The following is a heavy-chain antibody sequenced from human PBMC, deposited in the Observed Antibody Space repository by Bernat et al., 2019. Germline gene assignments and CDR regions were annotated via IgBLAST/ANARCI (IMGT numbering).Heavy chain of an antibody. D-gene: IGHD3-16*01. V-gene: IGHV3-7*03. CDR1: GFSFSTYW. CDR2: MNLDGTEK. CDR3: VRAAFLHESYEFDP. Sequence: EVQLVESGGNLVQPGGSLRLSCAASGFSFSTYWMSWIRQAPVKGLEWVANMNLDGTEKYYADSVKGRFTISRDNAKNSLYLQMNSLRAEDTAVYYCVRAAFLHESYEFDPWGQGTLVTVSS. J-gene: IGHJ5*02.